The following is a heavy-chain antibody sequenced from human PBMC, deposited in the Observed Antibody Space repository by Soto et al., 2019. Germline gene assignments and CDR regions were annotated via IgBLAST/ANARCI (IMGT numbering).Heavy chain of an antibody. J-gene: IGHJ6*01. V-gene: IGHV1-69*12. CDR1: GGTFSSYA. CDR2: IIPIFGTA. CDR3: GRHVPAAGYYYGMDV. D-gene: IGHD2-2*01. Sequence: QVQQVQSGAEVKKPGSSVKVSCKASGGTFSSYAISWVRQAPGQGLEWMGGIIPIFGTANYAQKFQGRVTIPAAESTRTAYMELNSLRSEDTAVYYCGRHVPAAGYYYGMDVCGQGTKVTVSS.